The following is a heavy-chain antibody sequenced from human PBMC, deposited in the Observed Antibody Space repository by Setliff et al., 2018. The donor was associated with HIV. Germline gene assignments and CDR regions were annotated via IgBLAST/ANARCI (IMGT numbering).Heavy chain of an antibody. CDR3: ARFRKFQLVGALDS. CDR1: GYTFTSYA. J-gene: IGHJ4*02. Sequence: ASVKVSCKASGYTFTSYAMNWVRQAAGHGLEWMGWMTPYSGNTGYAQKFQGRVSMTRNTSISTAYMELSSLRSEDTAVYYCARFRKFQLVGALDSWGQGTLVTVAS. D-gene: IGHD1-26*01. V-gene: IGHV1-8*02. CDR2: MTPYSGNT.